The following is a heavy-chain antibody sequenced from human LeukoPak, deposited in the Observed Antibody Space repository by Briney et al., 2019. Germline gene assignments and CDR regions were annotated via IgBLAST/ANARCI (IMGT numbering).Heavy chain of an antibody. CDR1: GYTFTGYY. V-gene: IGHV1-2*02. CDR3: ARAIGGNYYGSGSYYHWIDP. Sequence: ASVKVSCKASGYTFTGYYMHWVRQAPGQGLEGRGWINPNSGGTNYAQKFQGRVTMTRDTSISTAYMELSRLRSDDTAAYYCARAIGGNYYGSGSYYHWIDPWGQGTLVTVSS. CDR2: INPNSGGT. J-gene: IGHJ5*02. D-gene: IGHD3-10*01.